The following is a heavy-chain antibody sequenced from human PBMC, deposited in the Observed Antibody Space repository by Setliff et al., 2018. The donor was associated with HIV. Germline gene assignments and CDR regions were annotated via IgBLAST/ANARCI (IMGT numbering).Heavy chain of an antibody. CDR1: GFSVSDDW. J-gene: IGHJ4*02. V-gene: IGHV3-72*01. D-gene: IGHD6-19*01. Sequence: GGSLRLSCAASGFSVSDDWMSWVRQAPGKGLEWVGRTRNKANSYTTEYAASVKGRISISRDDSKNSVYLQMNSLKTEDTAVYYCARARYSSGYYVSFDYWGQGTLVTVSS. CDR3: ARARYSSGYYVSFDY. CDR2: TRNKANSYTT.